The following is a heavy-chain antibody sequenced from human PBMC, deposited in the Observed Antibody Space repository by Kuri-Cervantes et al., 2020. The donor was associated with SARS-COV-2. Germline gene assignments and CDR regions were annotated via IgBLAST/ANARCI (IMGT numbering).Heavy chain of an antibody. J-gene: IGHJ4*02. CDR3: ARGRLRVSEWLAYYFDY. D-gene: IGHD3-3*01. CDR1: GYTFTGYY. CDR2: INPNSGGT. V-gene: IGHV1-2*02. Sequence: ASVNVSCKASGYTFTGYYMHWVRQAPGQGLEWMGWINPNSGGTNYAQKFQGRVTMTRDTSISTAYMELSRLRSDDTAVYYCARGRLRVSEWLAYYFDYWGQGTLVTVSS.